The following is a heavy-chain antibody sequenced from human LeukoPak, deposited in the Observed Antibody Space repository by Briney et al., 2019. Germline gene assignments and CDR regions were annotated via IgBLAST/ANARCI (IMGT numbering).Heavy chain of an antibody. D-gene: IGHD3-3*01. CDR1: GGSFSGYY. Sequence: PSETLSLTCAVYGGSFSGYYWSWIRQPPGKGLEWIGEINHSGSTNYNPSLKSRVTISVDTSKNQFSLKLSSVTAADTAVYYCARRSGGDFWKWVPFDYWGQGTLVTVSS. CDR3: ARRSGGDFWKWVPFDY. CDR2: INHSGST. J-gene: IGHJ4*02. V-gene: IGHV4-34*01.